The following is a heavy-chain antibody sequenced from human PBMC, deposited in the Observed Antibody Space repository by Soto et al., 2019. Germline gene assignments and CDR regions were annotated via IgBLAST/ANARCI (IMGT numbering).Heavy chain of an antibody. Sequence: QAKLVQSGAEVKKPGASVNVSCKASGYDYVTYAITWVRQRPGQGLEWMGWISTLNGNTNYAQNFQGRVTMTTDTTKKIVHLELRSLRSDDTAVYYCARRVQVWLPDYYGMDVWGQGTTVTVSS. CDR2: ISTLNGNT. J-gene: IGHJ6*02. CDR1: GYDYVTYA. V-gene: IGHV1-18*01. D-gene: IGHD5-18*01. CDR3: ARRVQVWLPDYYGMDV.